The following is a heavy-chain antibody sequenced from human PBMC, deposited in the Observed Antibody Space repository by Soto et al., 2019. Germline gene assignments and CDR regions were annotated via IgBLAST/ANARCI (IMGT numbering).Heavy chain of an antibody. CDR2: IYHSGST. V-gene: IGHV4-4*02. D-gene: IGHD2-15*01. Sequence: LSETLSLTCAVSGGSISSSNWWSWVRQPPGKGLEWIGEIYHSGSTNYNPSLKSRVTISVDKSKNQFSLKLSSVTAADTAVYYCARASGFCSGGSCYLDWFDPWGQGTLVTVSS. J-gene: IGHJ5*02. CDR3: ARASGFCSGGSCYLDWFDP. CDR1: GGSISSSNW.